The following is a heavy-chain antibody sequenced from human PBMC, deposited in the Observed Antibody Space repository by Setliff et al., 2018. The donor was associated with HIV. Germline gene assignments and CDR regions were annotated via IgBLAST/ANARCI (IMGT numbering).Heavy chain of an antibody. Sequence: GASVKVSCKTSGYTFIHYDIHWVRQAPGERLEWLGWINTGTGNTKYSQKFQDRLTFTRDTSALTADMELSSLRSEDTAVYFCARGMNAVRYFDWLDAFDIWGQGTMVTVSS. D-gene: IGHD3-9*01. J-gene: IGHJ3*02. V-gene: IGHV1-3*04. CDR2: INTGTGNT. CDR1: GYTFIHYD. CDR3: ARGMNAVRYFDWLDAFDI.